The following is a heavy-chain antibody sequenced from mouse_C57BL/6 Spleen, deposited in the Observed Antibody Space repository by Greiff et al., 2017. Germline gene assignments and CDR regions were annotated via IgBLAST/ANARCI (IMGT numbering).Heavy chain of an antibody. CDR3: ARSYYYGSSYPYAMDY. CDR1: GFNIKNTY. Sequence: EVQLQESVAELVRPGASVKLSCTASGFNIKNTYMHWVKQRPEQGLEWIGRIDPANGNTKYAPKFQGKATITADTSSNTAYLQLSSLTSEDTAIYYCARSYYYGSSYPYAMDYWGQGTSVTVSS. V-gene: IGHV14-3*01. CDR2: IDPANGNT. D-gene: IGHD1-1*01. J-gene: IGHJ4*01.